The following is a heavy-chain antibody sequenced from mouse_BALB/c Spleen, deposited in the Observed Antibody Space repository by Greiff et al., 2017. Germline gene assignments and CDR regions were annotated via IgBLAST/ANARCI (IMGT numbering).Heavy chain of an antibody. V-gene: IGHV5-6-4*01. CDR1: GFTFSSYT. CDR2: ISSGGSYT. J-gene: IGHJ4*01. CDR3: TRDRRYYDAMDY. Sequence: EVQVVESGGGLVKPGGSLKLSCAASGFTFSSYTMSWVRQTPEKRLEWVATISSGGSYTYYPDSVKGRFTISRDNAKNTLYLQMSSLKSEDTAMYYCTRDRRYYDAMDYWGQGTSVTVSS.